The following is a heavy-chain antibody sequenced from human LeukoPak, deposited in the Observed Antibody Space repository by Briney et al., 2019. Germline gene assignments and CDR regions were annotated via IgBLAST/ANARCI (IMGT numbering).Heavy chain of an antibody. Sequence: GSLRLSCKGSGYSFTSYWIGWVRQMPGKGLEWIGIINPSDSDTRYSPSFQGQVTISADKSISTAYLQWSSLKASDTAMYYCACPYLYCTSTSCYQGDAFDIWGQGTVVTVSS. J-gene: IGHJ3*02. CDR2: INPSDSDT. CDR1: GYSFTSYW. D-gene: IGHD2-2*01. CDR3: ACPYLYCTSTSCYQGDAFDI. V-gene: IGHV5-51*01.